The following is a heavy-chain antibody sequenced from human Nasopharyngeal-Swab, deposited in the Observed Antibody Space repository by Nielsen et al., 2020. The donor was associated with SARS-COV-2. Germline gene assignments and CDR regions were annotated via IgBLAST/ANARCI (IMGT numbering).Heavy chain of an antibody. J-gene: IGHJ5*02. CDR3: ASDLGQYQLHTLGGNNWFDP. V-gene: IGHV4-4*07. D-gene: IGHD2-2*01. Sequence: SETLSLTCTVSGGSISSYYWSWIRQPAGKGLEWIGRIYTSGSTNYNPSLKSRVTMSVDTSKNQFSLKLSSVTAADTAVYYCASDLGQYQLHTLGGNNWFDPWGQGTLVTVSS. CDR1: GGSISSYY. CDR2: IYTSGST.